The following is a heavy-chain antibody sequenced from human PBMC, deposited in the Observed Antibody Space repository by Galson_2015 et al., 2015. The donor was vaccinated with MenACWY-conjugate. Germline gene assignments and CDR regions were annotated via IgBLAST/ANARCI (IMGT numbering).Heavy chain of an antibody. CDR2: TYFRFKWFN. CDR1: GDSVSRSSAA. V-gene: IGHV6-1*01. Sequence: CAISGDSVSRSSAAWNWIRQSPSSGLEWLGRTYFRFKWFNDYAESVKSRITIEADTSKNQFSLHLNSVTPEDTAVYYCTTGDVYNLRHRAASRSYSNGMDVWGQGTTVTVSS. D-gene: IGHD5-24*01. CDR3: TTGDVYNLRHRAASRSYSNGMDV. J-gene: IGHJ6*02.